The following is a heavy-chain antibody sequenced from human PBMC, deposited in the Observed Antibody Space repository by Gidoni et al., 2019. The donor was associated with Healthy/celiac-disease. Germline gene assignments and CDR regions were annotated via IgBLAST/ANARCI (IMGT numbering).Heavy chain of an antibody. CDR2: IYSGGST. V-gene: IGHV3-53*01. J-gene: IGHJ4*02. D-gene: IGHD6-13*01. CDR1: GFTVSSNY. Sequence: EVQLVESVGGLIQPGGSLRLSCAASGFTVSSNYMSWVRQAPGKGLEWVSVIYSGGSTYYADSVKGRFTISRDNSKNTLYLQMNSLRAEDTAVYYCARGIGQQLVPFYYFDYWGQGTLVTVSS. CDR3: ARGIGQQLVPFYYFDY.